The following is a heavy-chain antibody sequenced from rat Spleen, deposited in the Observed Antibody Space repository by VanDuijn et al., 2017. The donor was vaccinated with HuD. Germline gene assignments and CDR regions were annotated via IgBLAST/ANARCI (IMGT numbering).Heavy chain of an antibody. D-gene: IGHD1-6*01. Sequence: EVQLQESGPGLVKPSQSLSLTCSVTGYSITSNYWGWIRKFPGKKLEWMGYINSAGRSNYNPSLKSRISITRDTSKNQFFLQVNSVIIEDTATYYCARIRDVMDVWGQGASVTVSS. CDR2: INSAGRS. V-gene: IGHV3-3*01. CDR1: GYSITSNY. J-gene: IGHJ4*01. CDR3: ARIRDVMDV.